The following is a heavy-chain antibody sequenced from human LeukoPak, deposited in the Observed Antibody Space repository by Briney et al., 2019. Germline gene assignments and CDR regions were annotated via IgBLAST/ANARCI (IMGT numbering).Heavy chain of an antibody. CDR1: GYSFTSYW. CDR3: ARGVGAFSSGDSSYFDS. Sequence: GGSLKISCKGSGYSFTSYWIGWVRQMPGKGLEWMGIIYPGDSDTRYSPSFQGQVTISADKSISTAYLQWSSLKASDTAMYYCARGVGAFSSGDSSYFDSWGQGTLVTVSS. J-gene: IGHJ4*02. CDR2: IYPGDSDT. D-gene: IGHD2-21*02. V-gene: IGHV5-51*01.